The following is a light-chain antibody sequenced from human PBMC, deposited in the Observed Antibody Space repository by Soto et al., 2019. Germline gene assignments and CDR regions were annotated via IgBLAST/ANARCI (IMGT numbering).Light chain of an antibody. Sequence: AIRMTQSPSSFSASTGDRVTITCRASQGISSYLAWYQQKPGKAPKLLIYAASTLQSGVPSRFSGSGSGTDFTLTISCLQSADFATYYCQQYYSYPPLFGPGTKVDIK. CDR1: QGISSY. J-gene: IGKJ3*01. CDR3: QQYYSYPPL. V-gene: IGKV1-8*01. CDR2: AAS.